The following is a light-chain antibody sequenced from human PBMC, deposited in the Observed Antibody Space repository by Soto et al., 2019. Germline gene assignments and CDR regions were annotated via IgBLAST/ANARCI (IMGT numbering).Light chain of an antibody. CDR1: QCISNY. J-gene: IGKJ5*01. Sequence: DIKLTLSAASLSASVRDRVTITCRASQCISNYLAWYQQKPGKVPKLLIYAASTLQSGVPSRFSGSGSGTDFTLTISSLQPEDVATYYCQKYNSAPQDTFGQGTRLE. CDR3: QKYNSAPQDT. V-gene: IGKV1-27*01. CDR2: AAS.